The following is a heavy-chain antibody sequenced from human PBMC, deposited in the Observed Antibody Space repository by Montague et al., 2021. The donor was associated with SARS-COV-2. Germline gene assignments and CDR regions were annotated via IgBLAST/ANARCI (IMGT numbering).Heavy chain of an antibody. D-gene: IGHD3-22*01. Sequence: PRLSCAASGFTFSSYAMSWVRQAPGKGLEWVSAISGSGGSTYYADSVKGRFTISRDNSKNTLYLQMNSLRAEDTAVYYCRVGNYYGSISDYWGQGTLVTVSS. V-gene: IGHV3-23*01. J-gene: IGHJ4*02. CDR2: ISGSGGST. CDR1: GFTFSSYA. CDR3: RVGNYYGSISDY.